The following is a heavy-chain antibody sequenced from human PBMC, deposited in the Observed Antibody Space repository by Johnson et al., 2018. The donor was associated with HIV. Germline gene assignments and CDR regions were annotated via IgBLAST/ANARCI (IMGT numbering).Heavy chain of an antibody. CDR1: GFTFSSYW. D-gene: IGHD5-24*01. CDR2: INGDGSST. J-gene: IGHJ3*02. Sequence: VQLVESGGGVVQPGRSLRLSCAASGFTFSSYWMHWVRQAPGKGLVWVSRINGDGSSTTYADSVKGRLTISRDNAKNSLFLKMNSLRVGDTALYYCATYCMRLRGGDGFGIWGQGTMVTVSS. CDR3: ATYCMRLRGGDGFGI. V-gene: IGHV3-74*02.